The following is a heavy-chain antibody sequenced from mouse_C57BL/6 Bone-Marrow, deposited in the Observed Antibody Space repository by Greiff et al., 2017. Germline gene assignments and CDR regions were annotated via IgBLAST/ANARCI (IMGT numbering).Heavy chain of an antibody. CDR1: GFTFSDYG. CDR3: ATRRYYYAMDY. J-gene: IGHJ4*01. V-gene: IGHV5-17*01. Sequence: EVQLVESGGGLVKPGGSLKLSCAASGFTFSDYGMHWVRQAPEKGLEWVAYISSGSSTIYYADTVKGRFTISRDNAKNTLFLQMTSLRSEDTAMYYCATRRYYYAMDYWGQGTSVTVSS. CDR2: ISSGSSTI.